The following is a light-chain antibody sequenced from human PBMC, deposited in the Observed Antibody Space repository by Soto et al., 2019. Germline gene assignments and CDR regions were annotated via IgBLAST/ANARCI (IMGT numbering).Light chain of an antibody. CDR2: EGS. CDR1: SSDVGSYNL. V-gene: IGLV2-23*01. Sequence: QSALTQPASVSGSPGQSITISCTGTSSDVGSYNLVSWYQQHPGKAPKLMIYEGSKRPSGVSNRFSGSKSGNTASLTISGLQAEYDADYYCCSYAGSSPFVFGTGTQLTVL. CDR3: CSYAGSSPFV. J-gene: IGLJ1*01.